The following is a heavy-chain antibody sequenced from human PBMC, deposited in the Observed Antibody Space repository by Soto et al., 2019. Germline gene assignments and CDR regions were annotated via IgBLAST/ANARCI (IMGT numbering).Heavy chain of an antibody. V-gene: IGHV3-15*07. Sequence: GGCIKLASASSGDTVNNSWVNVFCQAPGKGLEWVGRIKSKTDGGTTDDASPVKGRFTISRDDSKNTLYLQMNSLKTEDTAVYXCTTVMDRRGYGMDVWGQGTTVTVSS. CDR2: IKSKTDGGTT. CDR1: GDTVNNSW. D-gene: IGHD2-2*03. J-gene: IGHJ6*02. CDR3: TTVMDRRGYGMDV.